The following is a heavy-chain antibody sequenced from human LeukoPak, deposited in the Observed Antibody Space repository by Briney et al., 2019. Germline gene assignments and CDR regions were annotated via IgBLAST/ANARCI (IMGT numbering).Heavy chain of an antibody. CDR2: IIPIFGTA. J-gene: IGHJ6*03. D-gene: IGHD3-22*01. CDR3: ARGIGPDYYDSKDYYYMDV. Sequence: SVKVSCKASGGACSSYAISWVRQAPGQGLEWMGRIIPIFGTANYAQKFQGRVTITTDESTSTAYMELSSLRSEDTTVYYCARGIGPDYYDSKDYYYMDVWGKGTTVTVSS. V-gene: IGHV1-69*05. CDR1: GGACSSYA.